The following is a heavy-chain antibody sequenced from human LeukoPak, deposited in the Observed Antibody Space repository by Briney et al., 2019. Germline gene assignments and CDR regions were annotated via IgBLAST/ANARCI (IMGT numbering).Heavy chain of an antibody. V-gene: IGHV4-61*02. CDR1: GGSVTSGSYY. Sequence: SKTLSLTCTVSGGSVTSGSYYWTWVRQTVGKALEWIGRIYISGTTNYNPSLNSRVTISLDTSKNQFSLKLSSVSAADTAVYYCARGRTADYYQYYMDVWGKGTTVTVSS. CDR3: ARGRTADYYQYYMDV. J-gene: IGHJ6*03. D-gene: IGHD5-18*01. CDR2: IYISGTT.